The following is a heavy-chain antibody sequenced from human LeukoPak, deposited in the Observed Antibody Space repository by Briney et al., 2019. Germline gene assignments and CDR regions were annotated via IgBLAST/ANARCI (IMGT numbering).Heavy chain of an antibody. J-gene: IGHJ6*02. Sequence: GGSLRLSCAASGFTFSDYYMSWIRQAPGKGLEWVSYISSSGSTISYADSVKGRFTISRDNAKNSLYLQMNSLRAEDTAVYYCARSLMVRGVITPKYGMDVWGQGTTVTVSS. D-gene: IGHD3-10*01. CDR3: ARSLMVRGVITPKYGMDV. V-gene: IGHV3-11*01. CDR2: ISSSGSTI. CDR1: GFTFSDYY.